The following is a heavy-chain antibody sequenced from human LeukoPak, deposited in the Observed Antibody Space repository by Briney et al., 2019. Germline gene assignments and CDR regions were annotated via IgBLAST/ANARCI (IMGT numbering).Heavy chain of an antibody. V-gene: IGHV3-43D*03. CDR3: AKGENRKYHYYYMDV. J-gene: IGHJ6*03. D-gene: IGHD2/OR15-2a*01. CDR1: GFTFDDYA. CDR2: ISWDGGST. Sequence: SGGSLRLSCAASGFTFDDYAMHWVRQAPGKGLEWVSLISWDGGSTYYADSVRGRFTISRDNGKNSLYLPLKSLGADEPALYYCAKGENRKYHYYYMDVWGKGTTVTVSS.